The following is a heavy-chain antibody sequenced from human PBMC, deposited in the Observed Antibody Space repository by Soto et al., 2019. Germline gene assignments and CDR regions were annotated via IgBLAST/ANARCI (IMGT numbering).Heavy chain of an antibody. V-gene: IGHV1-18*01. D-gene: IGHD1-26*01. CDR2: ISAYNGDT. CDR1: GYNFTNYG. Sequence: QVQLVQSGAEVKKPGASVKVSCKASGYNFTNYGITWVRQAPGQGLEWMGWISAYNGDTVYAQNFQGRVTMTTDTSTSTTYMELRSRRSDDTAISFCASEPEVGANPMNPWGQGSLVTVSS. J-gene: IGHJ5*02. CDR3: ASEPEVGANPMNP.